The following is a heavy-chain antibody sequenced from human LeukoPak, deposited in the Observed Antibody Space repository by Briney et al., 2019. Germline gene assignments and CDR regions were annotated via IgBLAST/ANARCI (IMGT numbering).Heavy chain of an antibody. Sequence: PGGTLRLSCAASGVTFSSYSMNWVRQAPGKGLEWVSSISSSSSYIYYADSVKGRFTISRDNAKNSLYLQMNSLRAEDTAVYYCARDDCSGGSCYPNFDYWGQGTLVTVSS. J-gene: IGHJ4*02. D-gene: IGHD2-15*01. CDR1: GVTFSSYS. CDR3: ARDDCSGGSCYPNFDY. V-gene: IGHV3-21*01. CDR2: ISSSSSYI.